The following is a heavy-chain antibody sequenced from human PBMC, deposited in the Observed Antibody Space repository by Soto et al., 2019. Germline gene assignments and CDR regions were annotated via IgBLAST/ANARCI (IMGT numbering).Heavy chain of an antibody. J-gene: IGHJ6*02. CDR1: GYSFSNYW. CDR2: INPGDSES. D-gene: IGHD4-17*01. CDR3: ARPTDYHYGMEV. Sequence: PGESLKISCKASGYSFSNYWIGWVRQMPGKGLEWMAIINPGDSESRYSPSFQGQVTISADKSIRTAYLQWNSLKASDTAMYYCARPTDYHYGMEVWGQGTTVTVSS. V-gene: IGHV5-51*01.